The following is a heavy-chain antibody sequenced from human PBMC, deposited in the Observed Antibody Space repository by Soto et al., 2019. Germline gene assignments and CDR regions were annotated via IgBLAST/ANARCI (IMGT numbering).Heavy chain of an antibody. V-gene: IGHV4-4*07. J-gene: IGHJ4*02. CDR1: GGPINNYY. CDR2: IYTSGST. CDR3: ARLSISWYYFDY. Sequence: QVQLQESGPGLLKPSETLSLTCTVSGGPINNYYWSWIRQPAGKGLEWLGRIYTSGSTNYNPSLQSRLSMSIDKSKNHFSLRLTSVTAADTAVYYCARLSISWYYFDYWGPGTLVTVSS. D-gene: IGHD6-13*01.